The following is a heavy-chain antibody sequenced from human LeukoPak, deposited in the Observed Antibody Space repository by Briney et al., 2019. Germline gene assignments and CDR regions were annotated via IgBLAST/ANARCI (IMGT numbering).Heavy chain of an antibody. CDR2: FYYTGTT. Sequence: SETLSLTCTVSDYSISSGFHWGWIRQPPGKGLEWIGNFYYTGTTSYNPSLKSRVTISVDTSKNHFSLKLSSVTAADTAVYFCVRGVEHWSQGTLVTVSS. CDR1: DYSISSGFH. CDR3: VRGVEH. V-gene: IGHV4-38-2*02. J-gene: IGHJ5*02.